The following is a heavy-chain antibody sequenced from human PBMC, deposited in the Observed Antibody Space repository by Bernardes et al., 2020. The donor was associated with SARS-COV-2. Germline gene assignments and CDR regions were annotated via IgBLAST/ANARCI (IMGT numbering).Heavy chain of an antibody. J-gene: IGHJ6*02. V-gene: IGHV1-24*01. CDR1: GYTLSELS. CDR3: ATDQRYYDILTGRTYYYGMDV. Sequence: ASVKVSCKVSGYTLSELSMHWVRQAPGKGLEWMGGFDPEDGETIYAQKFQGRVTMTEDTSTDTAYMELSSLRSEDTAVYYCATDQRYYDILTGRTYYYGMDVRGQGTTVTVSS. CDR2: FDPEDGET. D-gene: IGHD3-9*01.